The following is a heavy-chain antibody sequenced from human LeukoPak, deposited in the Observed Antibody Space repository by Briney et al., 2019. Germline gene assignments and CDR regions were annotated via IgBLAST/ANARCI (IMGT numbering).Heavy chain of an antibody. J-gene: IGHJ4*02. D-gene: IGHD1-26*01. Sequence: PGGSLRLSCAASGFTFSDYYMSWIRQAPGKGLEWVSYISSSGSTIYYADSVKGRFTISRDNSKNTLYLQMNSLRAEDTAVYYCARDMSVWELLRGLDYWGQGTLVTVSS. V-gene: IGHV3-11*04. CDR3: ARDMSVWELLRGLDY. CDR1: GFTFSDYY. CDR2: ISSSGSTI.